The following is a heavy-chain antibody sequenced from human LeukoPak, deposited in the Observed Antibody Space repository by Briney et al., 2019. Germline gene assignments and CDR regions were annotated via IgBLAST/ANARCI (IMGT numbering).Heavy chain of an antibody. J-gene: IGHJ4*02. CDR2: IYYSGST. CDR1: GGSISSSSYY. Sequence: PSETLSLTCTVSGGSISSSSYYWGWIRQPPGKGLEWIGSIYYSGSTYYNPSLKSRVTISVDTSKNQFSLKLSSVTAADTAVYYCARKSSELTTFDYWGQGTLVTVSS. V-gene: IGHV4-39*07. CDR3: ARKSSELTTFDY. D-gene: IGHD1-7*01.